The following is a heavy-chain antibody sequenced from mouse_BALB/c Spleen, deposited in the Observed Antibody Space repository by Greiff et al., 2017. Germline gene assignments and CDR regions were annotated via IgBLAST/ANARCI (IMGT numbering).Heavy chain of an antibody. D-gene: IGHD2-4*01. CDR2: INPSSGYT. J-gene: IGHJ4*01. CDR1: GYTFTSYT. V-gene: IGHV1-4*01. Sequence: QVQLQQSGAELARPGASVKMSCKASGYTFTSYTMHWVKQRPGQGLEWIGYINPSSGYTNYNQKFKDKATLTADKSSSTAYMQLSSLTSEDSAVYYCARSGPGLRSMDYWGQGTPVTVSS. CDR3: ARSGPGLRSMDY.